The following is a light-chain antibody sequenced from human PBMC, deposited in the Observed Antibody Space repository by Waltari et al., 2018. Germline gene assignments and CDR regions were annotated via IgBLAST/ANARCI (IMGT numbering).Light chain of an antibody. CDR3: HQYYNTPFT. CDR1: QSVLYSSNNKNY. V-gene: IGKV4-1*01. J-gene: IGKJ3*01. Sequence: DIVMTQSPDSLAVSLGERATINCKSSQSVLYSSNNKNYLAWYQHKPGQPPKLLIYWASTRESGVPDRFSGSGSGTDFTLTISSLQAEDVAVYYCHQYYNTPFTFGPGTKVDIK. CDR2: WAS.